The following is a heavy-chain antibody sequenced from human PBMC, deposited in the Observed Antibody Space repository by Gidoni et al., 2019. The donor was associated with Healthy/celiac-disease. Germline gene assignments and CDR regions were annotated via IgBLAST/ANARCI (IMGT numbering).Heavy chain of an antibody. J-gene: IGHJ4*02. Sequence: EVQLLESGGGLVQPGGSLRLSCAASGFTFSSYAMSWVRQAPGKGLEWVSAISGSGGSTYYADSVKGRFTISRDNSKNTLYLQMTSLRAEDTAVYYCAKDPRGYYYGSGSVDYWGQGTLVTVSS. CDR3: AKDPRGYYYGSGSVDY. CDR2: ISGSGGST. V-gene: IGHV3-23*01. CDR1: GFTFSSYA. D-gene: IGHD3-10*01.